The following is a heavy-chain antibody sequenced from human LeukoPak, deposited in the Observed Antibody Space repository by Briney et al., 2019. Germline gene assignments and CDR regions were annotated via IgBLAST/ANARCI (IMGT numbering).Heavy chain of an antibody. Sequence: PGRSLRLSCAASGFTFSTFAMHWVSQAPGKVLEWVAIISYDGGSTSYADSVKGRFTISRDNSKNTLYLQMSSLRTEDTAVYYCAKIEGSSSYYFDYWGQGTLVTVSS. CDR3: AKIEGSSSYYFDY. CDR1: GFTFSTFA. D-gene: IGHD6-6*01. CDR2: ISYDGGST. J-gene: IGHJ4*02. V-gene: IGHV3-30*18.